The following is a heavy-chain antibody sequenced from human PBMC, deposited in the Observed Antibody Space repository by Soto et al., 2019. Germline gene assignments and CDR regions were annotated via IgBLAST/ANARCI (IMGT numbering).Heavy chain of an antibody. J-gene: IGHJ2*01. D-gene: IGHD4-17*01. CDR1: GGTFSSYA. CDR3: ARDRCGDYGSRWYFDL. V-gene: IGHV1-69*01. Sequence: QVQLVQSGAEVKKPGSSVKVSCKASGGTFSSYAISWVRQAPGQGLEWMGGIIPIFGTANYAQKFQGRVRITADESASTVYMELSSLRSGDGAMYYCARDRCGDYGSRWYFDLWGRGTLVTVSS. CDR2: IIPIFGTA.